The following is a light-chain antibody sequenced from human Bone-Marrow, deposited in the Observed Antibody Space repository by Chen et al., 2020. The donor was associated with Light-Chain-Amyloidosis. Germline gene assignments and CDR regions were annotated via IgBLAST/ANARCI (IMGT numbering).Light chain of an antibody. Sequence: SYELTQPPSVSVSPGQTDSITRSGADSPQKYAYWDQQTPRQAPVLVILRVTERPSVISDRFTGSISGTTATLTISGGQAEDEADYHCQSADSSGTYEVIFGGGTKLTVL. CDR1: DSPQKY. CDR3: QSADSSGTYEVI. CDR2: RVT. J-gene: IGLJ2*01. V-gene: IGLV3-25*03.